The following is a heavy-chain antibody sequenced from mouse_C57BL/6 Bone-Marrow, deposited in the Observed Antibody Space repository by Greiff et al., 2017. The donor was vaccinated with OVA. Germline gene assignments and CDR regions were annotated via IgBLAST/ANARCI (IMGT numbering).Heavy chain of an antibody. V-gene: IGHV1-18*01. CDR3: ARKGSTMVTTFWFAY. J-gene: IGHJ3*01. CDR2: INPNNGGT. CDR1: GYTFTDYN. Sequence: VQLQQSGPELVKPGASVKIPCKASGYTFTDYNMDWVKQSHGKSLEWIGDINPNNGGTIYNQKFKGKATLTVDKSSSTAYMELRSLTSEDTAVYYCARKGSTMVTTFWFAYWGQGTLVTVSA. D-gene: IGHD2-1*01.